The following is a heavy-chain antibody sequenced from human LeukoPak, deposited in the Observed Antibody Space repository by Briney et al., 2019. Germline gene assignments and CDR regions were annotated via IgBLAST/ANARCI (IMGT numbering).Heavy chain of an antibody. CDR1: GYSFTSYW. Sequence: GESLKISCKGSGYSFTSYWIGWVRQMPGKGLEWMGIIYPGDSDTRYSPSFQGQVTISADKSISTAYLQWSSLEASDTAMYYCARQYSNPYYYYYGMDVWGQGTSVTVSS. CDR3: ARQYSNPYYYYYGMDV. J-gene: IGHJ6*02. D-gene: IGHD4-4*01. CDR2: IYPGDSDT. V-gene: IGHV5-51*01.